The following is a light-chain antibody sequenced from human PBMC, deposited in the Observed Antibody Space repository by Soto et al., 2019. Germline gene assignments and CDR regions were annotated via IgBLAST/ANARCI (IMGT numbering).Light chain of an antibody. CDR3: QQYNSYRT. CDR1: QSISSW. J-gene: IGKJ1*01. Sequence: DIQMTQSPSTLSASVGDRVTITCRASQSISSWLAWYQQKPGKAPKLLIYKASSLESGVPSRFSGSGSGTEFTHTISSLQPDDFATYYCQQYNSYRTFSQGTKVDIK. V-gene: IGKV1-5*03. CDR2: KAS.